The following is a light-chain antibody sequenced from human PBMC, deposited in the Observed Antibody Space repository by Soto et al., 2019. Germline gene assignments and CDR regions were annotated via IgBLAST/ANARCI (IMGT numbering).Light chain of an antibody. J-gene: IGLJ3*02. CDR2: STN. Sequence: QTEVTQEPSFSVSPGRTVTLTCGLSSGSVSTSYYPSWYQQTPGQPPRTLIYSTNTRSSGVPDRFSGSILGNKAALTITGAQADDESDYYCVLYMGSGISVFGGGTKVTVL. V-gene: IGLV8-61*01. CDR3: VLYMGSGISV. CDR1: SGSVSTSYY.